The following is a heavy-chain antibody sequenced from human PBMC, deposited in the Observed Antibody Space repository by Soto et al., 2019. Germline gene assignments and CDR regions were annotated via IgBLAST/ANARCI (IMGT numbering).Heavy chain of an antibody. J-gene: IGHJ3*02. CDR2: ISYDGSNK. V-gene: IGHV3-30*18. D-gene: IGHD2-15*01. CDR3: AKATVVVVAAHDAFDI. CDR1: GFTFSSYG. Sequence: PGGSLRLSCAASGFTFSSYGMHWVRQAPGKGLEWVAVISYDGSNKYYADSVKGRFTISRDNSKNTLYLQMNSLRAEDTAVYYCAKATVVVVAAHDAFDIWGQGTMVTVSS.